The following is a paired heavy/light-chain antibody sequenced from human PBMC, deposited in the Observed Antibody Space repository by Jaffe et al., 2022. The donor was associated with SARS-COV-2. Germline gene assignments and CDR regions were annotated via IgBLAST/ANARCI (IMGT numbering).Heavy chain of an antibody. CDR1: NFTFSNYE. CDR2: ITSSGRTI. CDR3: ARGRGGYWYFDL. Sequence: EVQLVESGGGLVQPGGSLRLSCAASNFTFSNYEMNWVRQAPGKGLEWVSYITSSGRTIYYADSVKGRFTISRDNAKNSLYLQMNSLRAEDTSVYYCARGRGGYWYFDLWGRGTLVTVSS. D-gene: IGHD3-16*01. V-gene: IGHV3-48*03. J-gene: IGHJ2*01.
Light chain of an antibody. CDR3: SSYTTFKTLV. J-gene: IGLJ3*02. CDR2: EVS. V-gene: IGLV2-14*01. Sequence: QSALTQPASVSGSPGQSITISCTGTLSDVGAYNYVSWYQQHPGKAPKLMIYEVSNRPSGVPDHFSGSKSGNTASLTISGLQAEDEADYYCSSYTTFKTLVFGGGTKLTVL. CDR1: LSDVGAYNY.